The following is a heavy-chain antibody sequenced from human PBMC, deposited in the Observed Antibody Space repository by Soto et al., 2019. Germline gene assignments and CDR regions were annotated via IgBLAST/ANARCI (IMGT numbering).Heavy chain of an antibody. CDR3: ARGIGLPQGY. Sequence: QVQLVQSGAEVKKPGASVKVSCKASGYTFTSYAMHWVRQAPGQRLEWMGWINAGNGNTKYSQKFQGRVTITRDTSASTAYMELGSLRSEDTAVYYCARGIGLPQGYWGQGTLVTVSS. CDR2: INAGNGNT. CDR1: GYTFTSYA. J-gene: IGHJ4*02. V-gene: IGHV1-3*01. D-gene: IGHD4-17*01.